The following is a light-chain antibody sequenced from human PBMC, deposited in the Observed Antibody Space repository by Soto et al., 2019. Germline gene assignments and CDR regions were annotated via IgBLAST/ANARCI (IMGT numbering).Light chain of an antibody. CDR2: GAS. J-gene: IGKJ5*01. CDR3: LQYNTYPRT. Sequence: DIQMTQSPSSLSASVGDRVTISCRASQDIRNDLGWYQQRPGKAPKRLIYGASTLESGVPSRFSGTVYGTEFSLTISSLQPEDFVTYYCLQYNTYPRTFGQGTRLDIK. CDR1: QDIRND. V-gene: IGKV1-17*01.